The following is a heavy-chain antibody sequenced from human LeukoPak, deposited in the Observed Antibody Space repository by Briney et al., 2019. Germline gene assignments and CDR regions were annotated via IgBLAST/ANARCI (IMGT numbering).Heavy chain of an antibody. J-gene: IGHJ5*02. CDR3: AREEGGGYCSSTSCRYMNWFDP. D-gene: IGHD2-2*01. V-gene: IGHV1-69*01. CDR2: IIPIFGTA. CDR1: GGTFSSYA. Sequence: ASVKVSCKASGGTFSSYAISWVRQAPGQGLEWMGGIIPIFGTANYAQKFQGRVTITADESTSTAYMELSSLRSEDTAVYYCAREEGGGYCSSTSCRYMNWFDPWGQGTLVTVSS.